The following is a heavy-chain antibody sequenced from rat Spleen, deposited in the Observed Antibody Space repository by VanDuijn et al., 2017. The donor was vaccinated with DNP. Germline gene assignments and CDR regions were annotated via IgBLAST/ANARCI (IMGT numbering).Heavy chain of an antibody. CDR1: GFSLTSHT. CDR2: MSSGGNT. V-gene: IGHV2-6*01. Sequence: QVQVKESGPGLVQPSQTLSLTCTVSGFSLTSHTVSWVRQPPGKGLDWIAAMSSGGNTFYNSALKSRLRISRDTSKSQVFLKMNSLQTEDTAMYFCARWGDYWGQGVMVTVSS. CDR3: ARWGDY. J-gene: IGHJ2*01.